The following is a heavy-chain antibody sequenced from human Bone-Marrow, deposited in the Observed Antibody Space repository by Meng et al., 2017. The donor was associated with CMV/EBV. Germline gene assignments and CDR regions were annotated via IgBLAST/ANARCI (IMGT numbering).Heavy chain of an antibody. D-gene: IGHD1-26*01. Sequence: QVQLVQSGAEVKKPGASVKVSCKASGYTFTLYTLHWVRQAPGQRLEWMGWINAGNGYTKYSQKFQGRVTITGDTSASTADMELSSLRSEDTAVYYCARTGAMDVWGQGTTVTVSS. V-gene: IGHV1-3*01. CDR3: ARTGAMDV. J-gene: IGHJ6*02. CDR2: INAGNGYT. CDR1: GYTFTLYT.